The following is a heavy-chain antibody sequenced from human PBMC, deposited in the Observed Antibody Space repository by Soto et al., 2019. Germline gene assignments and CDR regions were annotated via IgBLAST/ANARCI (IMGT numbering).Heavy chain of an antibody. CDR3: TRDDDGGVVGATMGTNEDAFDI. V-gene: IGHV3-49*03. CDR2: IRSKAYGGTT. D-gene: IGHD1-26*01. Sequence: GGSLRLSCTASGFTFGDYAMSWFRQAPGKGLEWVGFIRSKAYGGTTEYAASVKGRFTISRDDSKSIAHLQMNSLKTEDTAVYYCTRDDDGGVVGATMGTNEDAFDIWGQGTMVTVSS. J-gene: IGHJ3*02. CDR1: GFTFGDYA.